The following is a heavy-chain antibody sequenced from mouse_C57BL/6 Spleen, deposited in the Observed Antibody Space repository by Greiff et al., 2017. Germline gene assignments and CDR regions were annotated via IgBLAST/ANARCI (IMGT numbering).Heavy chain of an antibody. D-gene: IGHD2-5*01. CDR2: ISYSGST. CDR1: GYSITSGYD. J-gene: IGHJ1*03. Sequence: ESGPGMVKPSQSLSLTCTVTGYSITSGYDWHWIRHFPGNKLEWMGYISYSGSTNYNPSLKSRISITHDTSKNHFFLKLNSVTTEDTATYYCARDLNYSNYWYFDVWGTGTTVTVSS. CDR3: ARDLNYSNYWYFDV. V-gene: IGHV3-1*01.